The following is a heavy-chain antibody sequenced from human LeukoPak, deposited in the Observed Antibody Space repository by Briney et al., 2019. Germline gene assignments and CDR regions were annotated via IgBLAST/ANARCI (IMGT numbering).Heavy chain of an antibody. J-gene: IGHJ4*02. Sequence: SETLSLTCTVSGGSISSSSYYWGWIRQPPGKGLEWIGSIYYSGSTYYNPSLKSRVTISVDTSKNQFSLKLSSVTAADTAVYYCARHRRYYDSSGYYYQGGFDYWGQGTLVTVSS. CDR1: GGSISSSSYY. CDR3: ARHRRYYDSSGYYYQGGFDY. CDR2: IYYSGST. V-gene: IGHV4-39*01. D-gene: IGHD3-22*01.